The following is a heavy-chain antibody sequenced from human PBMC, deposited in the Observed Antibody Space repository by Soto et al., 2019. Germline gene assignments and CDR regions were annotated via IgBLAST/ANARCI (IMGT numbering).Heavy chain of an antibody. J-gene: IGHJ4*02. CDR1: GYSFTSYW. CDR3: ARHRPRYYDILTGYYKGPDY. CDR2: IYPGDSDT. Sequence: GESLKISCKGSGYSFTSYWIGWVRQMPGKGLEWMGIIYPGDSDTRYSPSFQGQVTISADKSISTAYLQWSSLKASDTAMYYCARHRPRYYDILTGYYKGPDYWGQGTLVTVSS. D-gene: IGHD3-9*01. V-gene: IGHV5-51*01.